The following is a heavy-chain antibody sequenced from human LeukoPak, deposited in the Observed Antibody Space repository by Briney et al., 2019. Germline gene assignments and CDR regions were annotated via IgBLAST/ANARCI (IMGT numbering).Heavy chain of an antibody. CDR3: ARESGYDRDFDY. V-gene: IGHV4-59*01. Sequence: SETLSLTCTVSGGSISSYYWSWIRQPPGKGLEWIGYIYYSGSTNYNPSLKSRVTISVDTSKNQFSLKLSSVTAADTAVYYCARESGYDRDFDYWGQETLVTVSS. J-gene: IGHJ4*02. CDR2: IYYSGST. CDR1: GGSISSYY. D-gene: IGHD5-12*01.